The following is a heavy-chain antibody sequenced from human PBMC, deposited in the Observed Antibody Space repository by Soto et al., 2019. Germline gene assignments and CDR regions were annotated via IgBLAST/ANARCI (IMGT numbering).Heavy chain of an antibody. J-gene: IGHJ4*02. CDR1: GGTFSSYA. CDR3: ARASPFDDIDY. Sequence: SVKVSCKASGGTFSSYASRWVRQAPGQGLEWMGGIIPIFGTANYAQKFQGRVTITADESTSTAYMELSRLRSEDTAVYYCARASPFDDIDYWGQGTLVTVSS. CDR2: IIPIFGTA. V-gene: IGHV1-69*13.